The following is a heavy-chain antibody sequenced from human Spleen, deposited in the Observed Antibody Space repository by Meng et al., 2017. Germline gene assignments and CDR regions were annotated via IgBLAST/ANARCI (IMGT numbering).Heavy chain of an antibody. CDR3: ARGPTTMAHDFDY. D-gene: IGHD4-11*01. Sequence: QVQLQPWGAGLLKPSETLSLPCAFYGGSFSGYYWSWIRQPPGKGLEWIGEINHSGSTNYNPSLESRATISVDTSQNNLSLKLSSVTAADSAVYYCARGPTTMAHDFDYWGQGTLVTVSS. V-gene: IGHV4-34*01. CDR1: GGSFSGYY. J-gene: IGHJ4*02. CDR2: INHSGST.